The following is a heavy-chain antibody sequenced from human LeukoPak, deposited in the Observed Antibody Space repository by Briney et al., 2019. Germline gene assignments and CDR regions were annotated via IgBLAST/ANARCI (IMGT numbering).Heavy chain of an antibody. Sequence: GGSLRLSCAASGFTFSSYAMSWVRQAPGKGLEWVANIRQDGDDKRYVGSVRGRFTISRDNAKNSLYLQMYNLRAEDTAVYYCARYCSGLCTEYHFDSWGQGTLVTVSS. V-gene: IGHV3-7*01. CDR3: ARYCSGLCTEYHFDS. CDR1: GFTFSSYA. CDR2: IRQDGDDK. J-gene: IGHJ4*02. D-gene: IGHD2-15*01.